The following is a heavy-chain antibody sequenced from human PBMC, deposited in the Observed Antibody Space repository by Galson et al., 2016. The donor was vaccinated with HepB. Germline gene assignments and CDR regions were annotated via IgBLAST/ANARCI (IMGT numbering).Heavy chain of an antibody. CDR2: ISFDESNE. V-gene: IGHV3-30*18. CDR3: AKGRGAGNYYKALDY. D-gene: IGHD3-10*01. Sequence: SLRLSCAASAFTFSDHGMHWVRQAPGKGLEWLAVISFDESNEYYADSVKGRFTVSGDNSMNTLYLQMNSLRPEDTAVYYCAKGRGAGNYYKALDYWGQGTLVTVSS. CDR1: AFTFSDHG. J-gene: IGHJ4*02.